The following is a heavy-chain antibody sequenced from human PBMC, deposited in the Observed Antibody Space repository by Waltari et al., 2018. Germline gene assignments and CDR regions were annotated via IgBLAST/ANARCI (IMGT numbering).Heavy chain of an antibody. CDR2: VHGSGRT. J-gene: IGHJ5*02. D-gene: IGHD2-15*01. Sequence: QLQLQESGPGLVKPSGTLSLNCAVSGDSVSSPFLWNWVRQSPQKGLEWIGQVHGSGRTNYNPSFASRVTVSLDTSKNIFSLKVTSATAADTAVYYCARDRGRGLYLDTWGPGTLVTVSP. CDR3: ARDRGRGLYLDT. V-gene: IGHV4-4*02. CDR1: GDSVSSPFL.